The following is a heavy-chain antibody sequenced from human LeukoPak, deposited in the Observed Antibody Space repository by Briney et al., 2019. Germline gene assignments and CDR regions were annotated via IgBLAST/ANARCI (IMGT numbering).Heavy chain of an antibody. CDR3: AKWDIAVAGTHPD. CDR2: ISYDGSNK. CDR1: GFTFSSYG. V-gene: IGHV3-30*18. D-gene: IGHD6-19*01. J-gene: IGHJ4*02. Sequence: GGSLRLSCAASGFTFSSYGMHWVRQAPGKGLEWVAVISYDGSNKYYADSVKGRFTISRDNSKNTLYLQMNSLRAEDTAVYYCAKWDIAVAGTHPDWGQGTLVTVSS.